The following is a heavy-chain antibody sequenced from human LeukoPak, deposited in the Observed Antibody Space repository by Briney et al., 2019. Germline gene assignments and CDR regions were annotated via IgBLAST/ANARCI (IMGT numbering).Heavy chain of an antibody. CDR2: IYYTGNT. CDR1: GVSISSSNSY. J-gene: IGHJ5*02. CDR3: ARVAYEYSSSDWFDP. D-gene: IGHD6-6*01. V-gene: IGHV4-39*07. Sequence: SETLSLTCTVSGVSISSSNSYWGWIRQPPGKGLEWIGSIYYTGNTYYNASLKSRVTISIDTSKNQFSLKLSSVTAADTAVYYCARVAYEYSSSDWFDPWGQGTLVTVSS.